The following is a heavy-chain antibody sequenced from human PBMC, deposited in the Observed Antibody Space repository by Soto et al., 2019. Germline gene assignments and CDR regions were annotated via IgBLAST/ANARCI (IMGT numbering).Heavy chain of an antibody. J-gene: IGHJ6*03. CDR3: ARDSMWIFGVVTYMDV. CDR2: IWYDGSNK. Sequence: GGSLRLSCAASGFTFSSYGMHWVRQAPGKGLEWVAVIWYDGSNKYYADSVKGRFTISRDNSKNTLYLQMNSLRAEDTAVYYCARDSMWIFGVVTYMDVWGKGTTVTVSS. V-gene: IGHV3-33*01. D-gene: IGHD3-3*01. CDR1: GFTFSSYG.